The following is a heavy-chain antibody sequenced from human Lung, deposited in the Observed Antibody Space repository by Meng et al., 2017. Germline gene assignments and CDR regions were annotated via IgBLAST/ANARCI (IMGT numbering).Heavy chain of an antibody. V-gene: IGHV1-2*06. D-gene: IGHD6-13*01. J-gene: IGHJ4*02. Sequence: QGKLVVSGTEEKEIGAAVKVSCKASGYTFPAYWLQWWRRAPGQGLAWMGRINPKSGDTHYAQRFQGRVNMTEATSIRTAYMELSGMRSDDTAMYYCARDEDISAAGKLFGDSWGKGTLVTVSS. CDR1: GYTFPAYW. CDR2: INPKSGDT. CDR3: ARDEDISAAGKLFGDS.